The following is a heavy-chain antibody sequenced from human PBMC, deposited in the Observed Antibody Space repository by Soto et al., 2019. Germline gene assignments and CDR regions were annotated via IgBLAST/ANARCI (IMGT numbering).Heavy chain of an antibody. CDR2: IYYSGST. J-gene: IGHJ5*02. Sequence: QVQLQESGPGLVKPSQTLSLTCTVSGASISSGGYYWSWIRQHPGKGLEWIGYIYYSGSTYYNPFLKSGVTISVDTSKNQFALKLSSVTAADTAVYYCARGLYATPPNDPWGQGTLVTVSS. V-gene: IGHV4-31*03. CDR3: ARGLYATPPNDP. CDR1: GASISSGGYY. D-gene: IGHD2-2*01.